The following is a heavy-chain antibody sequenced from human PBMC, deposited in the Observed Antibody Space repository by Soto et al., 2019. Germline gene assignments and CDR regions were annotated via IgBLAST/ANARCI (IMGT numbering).Heavy chain of an antibody. V-gene: IGHV1-18*01. J-gene: IGHJ6*02. D-gene: IGHD5-12*01. CDR3: AREGERVAKTNYHYYYGMDV. Sequence: QIQLVQSGAEVKKPGASVKVSCKTSGYTFTNYGISWVRQAPGQGLEWMGWISGYKGNTDYAQNLQGRVALTTDPPTSAANLELRRLRSDEPAVYYCAREGERVAKTNYHYYYGMDVWGQGTTVTVSS. CDR2: ISGYKGNT. CDR1: GYTFTNYG.